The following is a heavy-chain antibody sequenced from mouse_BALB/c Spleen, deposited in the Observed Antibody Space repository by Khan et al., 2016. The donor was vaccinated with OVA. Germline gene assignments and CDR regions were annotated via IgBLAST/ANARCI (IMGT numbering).Heavy chain of an antibody. J-gene: IGHJ4*01. D-gene: IGHD3-3*01. Sequence: VQLQQSGPELVKPGASVKISCKTSGYTFTEYTLHWVKQSHGKSLEWIGVINPNNGATSYNQKFKGKATLTVDKFSSTAYMEFRSLTSEDSAVYYCGRDAGRYWGQGTSVTVSS. V-gene: IGHV1-18*01. CDR3: GRDAGRY. CDR2: INPNNGAT. CDR1: GYTFTEYT.